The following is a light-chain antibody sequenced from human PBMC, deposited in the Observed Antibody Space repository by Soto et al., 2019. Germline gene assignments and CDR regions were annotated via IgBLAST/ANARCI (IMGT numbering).Light chain of an antibody. CDR1: QSVSSN. J-gene: IGKJ3*01. Sequence: ETVMTQSPATLSVSPGERPTLSCRASQSVSSNLAWYQQKPGKAPRLLIYDASTRATGIPARFSGSGSGTEFTLTISSLQSEDFAVYYCQQYNTWHLTFGPGTKVDIK. CDR3: QQYNTWHLT. V-gene: IGKV3-15*01. CDR2: DAS.